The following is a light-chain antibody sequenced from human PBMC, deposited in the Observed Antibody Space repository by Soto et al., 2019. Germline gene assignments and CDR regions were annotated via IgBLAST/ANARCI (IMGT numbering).Light chain of an antibody. Sequence: EIVLTQSPATLSLSPGERATLSCRASQSVSSNLAWYQQKPGQAPRLLIYDASNRATGIPARFSGSGSGTDFTLTSSSLEPEDFAIYYCQQRSNWPPVTFGGGTKVEIK. CDR3: QQRSNWPPVT. J-gene: IGKJ4*01. CDR1: QSVSSN. CDR2: DAS. V-gene: IGKV3-11*01.